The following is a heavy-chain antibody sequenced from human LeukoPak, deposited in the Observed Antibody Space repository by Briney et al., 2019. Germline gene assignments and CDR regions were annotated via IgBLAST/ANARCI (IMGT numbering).Heavy chain of an antibody. Sequence: GGSLRLSCAASGFTFSSYSMNWVRQAPGKGLEWVSSIRTSSSYIYYADSVKGRFTISRDNAKNSLYLQMNSLRAEDTAVYYCATEYSSLTRGAFDFWGQGTMVTVSS. CDR2: IRTSSSYI. CDR1: GFTFSSYS. V-gene: IGHV3-21*01. J-gene: IGHJ3*01. CDR3: ATEYSSLTRGAFDF. D-gene: IGHD6-6*01.